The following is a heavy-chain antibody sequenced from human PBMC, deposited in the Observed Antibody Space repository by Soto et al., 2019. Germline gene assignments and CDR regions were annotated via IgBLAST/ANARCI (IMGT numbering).Heavy chain of an antibody. J-gene: IGHJ4*02. V-gene: IGHV1-3*01. CDR3: ARSYDILTGYYSFDY. D-gene: IGHD3-9*01. Sequence: ASVKVSCKASGYTFTSYAMHWVRQAPGQRLEWMGWINAGNGNTKYSQKFQGRVTITRDTSSSTAYMELSSLRSEDTAVYYCARSYDILTGYYSFDYWGQGTLVTVSS. CDR1: GYTFTSYA. CDR2: INAGNGNT.